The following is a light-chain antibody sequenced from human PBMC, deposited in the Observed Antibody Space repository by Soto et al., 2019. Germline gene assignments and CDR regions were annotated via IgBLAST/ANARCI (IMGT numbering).Light chain of an antibody. CDR2: EVT. CDR1: GTDVGTYNF. J-gene: IGLJ1*01. CDR3: SSYTSSSTHV. V-gene: IGLV2-14*01. Sequence: QSALTQPASVSGSPGQSITISCTGSGTDVGTYNFVSWFQRHPGKAPQLIIYEVTERPSGVSNRFSGSKSGNTASLTISGLQAEDEADYYCSSYTSSSTHVFGTGTKVTVL.